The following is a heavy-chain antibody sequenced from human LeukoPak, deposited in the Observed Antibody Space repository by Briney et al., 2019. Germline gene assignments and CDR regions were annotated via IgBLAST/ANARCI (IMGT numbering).Heavy chain of an antibody. CDR2: ISGSGGST. J-gene: IGHJ4*02. D-gene: IGHD1-26*01. CDR3: AKDSPSGSWD. Sequence: GGSLRLSCAASGFTVSSNYMSRVRQAPGKGLEWVSAISGSGGSTYYADSVKGRFAISRDNSKNTLYLQMNSLRAEDTAVYYCAKDSPSGSWDWGQGTLVTVSS. CDR1: GFTVSSNY. V-gene: IGHV3-23*01.